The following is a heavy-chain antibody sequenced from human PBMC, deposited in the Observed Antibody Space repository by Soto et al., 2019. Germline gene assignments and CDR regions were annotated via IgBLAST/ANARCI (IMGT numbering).Heavy chain of an antibody. D-gene: IGHD6-19*01. V-gene: IGHV1-2*02. Sequence: ASVKVSCKASGYTFTSYGMHWVRQAPGQGLEWMGWINPNSGGTKSAEKFQGRVTMTRDTSISTAYMELGRLTSDDTAVYYCASAAVTGTAGLDFWGQGTQVTVSS. J-gene: IGHJ4*02. CDR1: GYTFTSYG. CDR3: ASAAVTGTAGLDF. CDR2: INPNSGGT.